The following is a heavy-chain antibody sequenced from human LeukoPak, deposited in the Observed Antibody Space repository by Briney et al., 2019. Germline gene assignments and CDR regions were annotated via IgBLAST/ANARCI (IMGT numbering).Heavy chain of an antibody. D-gene: IGHD3-10*01. CDR1: GGSISGYY. J-gene: IGHJ3*02. CDR2: IYCSGST. CDR3: ARRWFGELLYSAFDI. Sequence: SETLSLTCTVSGGSISGYYWSWIRQPPGKGLEWIGSIYCSGSTYYNPSLKSRVTISVDTSKNQFSLKLSSVTAADTAVYYCARRWFGELLYSAFDIWGQGTMVTVSS. V-gene: IGHV4-39*01.